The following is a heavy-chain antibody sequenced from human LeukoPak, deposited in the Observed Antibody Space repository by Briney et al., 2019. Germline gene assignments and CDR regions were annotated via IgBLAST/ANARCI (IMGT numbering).Heavy chain of an antibody. J-gene: IGHJ4*02. Sequence: SGPTLVNPTQTLTLTCTFSGFSLSTSGVAVGWIRQPPGKALEWIALIYWDDDKRYSPSLKSRLTINKDTSKNQVVLTMTNMDPVDTATYYCAHMPSPVALAVSGIFDYWGQGTLVTVSS. V-gene: IGHV2-5*02. CDR1: GFSLSTSGVA. CDR3: AHMPSPVALAVSGIFDY. D-gene: IGHD6-19*01. CDR2: IYWDDDK.